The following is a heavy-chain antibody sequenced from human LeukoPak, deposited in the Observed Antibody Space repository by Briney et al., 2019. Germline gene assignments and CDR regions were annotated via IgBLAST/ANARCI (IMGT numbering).Heavy chain of an antibody. CDR3: ARGGDGYNFDY. V-gene: IGHV1-69*04. D-gene: IGHD5-24*01. Sequence: SVKVSCKASGGTFSSYAISWVRQAPGQGLEWMGRIIPILGIANYAQKFQGRVAVTADKSTSTAYMELSSLRSEDTAVYYCARGGDGYNFDYWGQGTLVTVSS. CDR2: IIPILGIA. J-gene: IGHJ4*02. CDR1: GGTFSSYA.